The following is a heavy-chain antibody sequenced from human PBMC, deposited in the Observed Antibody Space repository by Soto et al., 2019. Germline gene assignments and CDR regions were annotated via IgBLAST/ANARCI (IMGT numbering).Heavy chain of an antibody. Sequence: GGSLRLSCAASGFTFSGSAMHWVRQASGKGLEWVGRIRSKANSYATAYAASVKGRFTISRDDSKNTAYLQMNSLNTEDTAVYYCTRNRRRYPSDLWGRGTLVTVST. V-gene: IGHV3-73*01. J-gene: IGHJ2*01. CDR3: TRNRRRYPSDL. CDR2: IRSKANSYAT. CDR1: GFTFSGSA. D-gene: IGHD1-26*01.